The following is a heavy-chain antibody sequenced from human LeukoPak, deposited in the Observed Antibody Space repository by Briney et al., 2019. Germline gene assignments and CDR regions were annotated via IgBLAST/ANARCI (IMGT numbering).Heavy chain of an antibody. CDR1: GFTFSSYA. Sequence: PGGSLRLSCAAPGFTFSSYAMSWVRQAPGKGLEWVSAISGSGGSTYYADSVKGRFTISRDNSKNTLYLQMNSLRAEDTAVYYCAKDDPEGGSGYDWTFDYWGQGTLVTVSS. J-gene: IGHJ4*02. CDR3: AKDDPEGGSGYDWTFDY. D-gene: IGHD5-12*01. V-gene: IGHV3-23*01. CDR2: ISGSGGST.